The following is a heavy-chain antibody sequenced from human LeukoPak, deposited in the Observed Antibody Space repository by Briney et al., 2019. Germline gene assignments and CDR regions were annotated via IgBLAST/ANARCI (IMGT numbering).Heavy chain of an antibody. J-gene: IGHJ4*02. V-gene: IGHV3-23*01. D-gene: IGHD6-13*01. Sequence: GGSLRLSCAASGFTFSSYAMSWVRQAPGKGLEWVSIISGSGGSTYYADSVKGRFTISRDNSKNTLHLQMNSLRAADTAIYYCAASSSWYSYFDYWGQGTLVTVSS. CDR1: GFTFSSYA. CDR3: AASSSWYSYFDY. CDR2: ISGSGGST.